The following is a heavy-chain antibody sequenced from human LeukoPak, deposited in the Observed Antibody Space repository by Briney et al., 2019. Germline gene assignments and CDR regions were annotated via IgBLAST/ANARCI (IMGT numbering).Heavy chain of an antibody. CDR2: INPSGGST. CDR3: ATQDGSGSYTFDY. D-gene: IGHD3-10*01. CDR1: GYTFTNYF. V-gene: IGHV1-46*01. J-gene: IGHJ4*02. Sequence: GASVKVSCKPSGYTFTNYFIHWVRQAPGQGLEWMGIINPSGGSTSYAEKFQGRVTMTRDTSISTAYMELSRLRSEDTAVYYCATQDGSGSYTFDYWGQGTLVTVSS.